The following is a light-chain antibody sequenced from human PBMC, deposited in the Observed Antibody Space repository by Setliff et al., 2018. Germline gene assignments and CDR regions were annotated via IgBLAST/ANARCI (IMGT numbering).Light chain of an antibody. CDR2: XXS. Sequence: QSALAQPPSASGTPGQRVTISCSGSTXNXXXXXXXXXXXXXXXXXXXXXXXXSRXXXGVPDRFSGSRSGTSASLAISGLQSEDEADYYCAVWDESLNGPVFGGGTKVTVL. V-gene: IGLV1-44*01. CDR3: AVWDESLNGPV. CDR1: TXNXXXXX. J-gene: IGLJ3*02.